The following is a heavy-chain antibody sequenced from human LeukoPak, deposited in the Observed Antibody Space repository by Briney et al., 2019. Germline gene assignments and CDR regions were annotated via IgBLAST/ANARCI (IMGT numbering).Heavy chain of an antibody. D-gene: IGHD2-15*01. CDR1: GGSMTGYY. CDR2: IYSSGST. Sequence: SETLSLTCTVSGGSMTGYYWSWIRQPAGKGLEWIGRIYSSGSTNYNPSLKSRLTMSVDTSKNQFSLKLTSVTAADTAVYYCARYSFPAWRSFDYWGQGTLVTVSP. J-gene: IGHJ4*02. V-gene: IGHV4-4*07. CDR3: ARYSFPAWRSFDY.